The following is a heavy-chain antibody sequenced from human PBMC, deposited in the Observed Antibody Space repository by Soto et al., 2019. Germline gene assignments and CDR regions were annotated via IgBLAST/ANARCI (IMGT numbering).Heavy chain of an antibody. CDR1: GGTFSSYA. Sequence: SVKVSCKASGGTFSSYAISWVRQAPGQELEWMEGIIPIFGTANYAQKFQGRVTITADESTSTAYMELSSLRSEDTAVYYCASLLRFLEWLPRNPYYYYGMDVWGQ. V-gene: IGHV1-69*13. J-gene: IGHJ6*02. CDR3: ASLLRFLEWLPRNPYYYYGMDV. CDR2: IIPIFGTA. D-gene: IGHD3-3*01.